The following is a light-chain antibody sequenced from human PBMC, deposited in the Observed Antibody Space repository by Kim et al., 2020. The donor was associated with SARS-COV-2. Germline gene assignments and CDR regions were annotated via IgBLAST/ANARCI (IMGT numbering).Light chain of an antibody. CDR3: QAWDSSIVV. CDR1: KLGDKY. V-gene: IGLV3-1*01. Sequence: SPRHTASIPWSGYKLGDKYAFWYQQKPGPSPVLVLYPDSQRPSGIPERFSGSNFGNTATLNISGTQAMDEADYYCQAWDSSIVVFGGGTQLTVL. J-gene: IGLJ2*01. CDR2: PDS.